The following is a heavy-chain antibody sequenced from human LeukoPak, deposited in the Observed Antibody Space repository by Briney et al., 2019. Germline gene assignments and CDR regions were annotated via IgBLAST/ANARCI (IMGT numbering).Heavy chain of an antibody. J-gene: IGHJ6*03. CDR3: ARWSGSVTARNYYYYMDV. CDR1: GGSVRRGNYY. V-gene: IGHV4-61*02. Sequence: SQTLSLTCTVSGGSVRRGNYYSTWIRQPAGSGLEWIVRIYTSGTTDYSPSLRTRVTISVDASRNQCSLNLSSVTAADTAVYYCARWSGSVTARNYYYYMDVWGEGTTVTVSS. D-gene: IGHD6-6*01. CDR2: IYTSGTT.